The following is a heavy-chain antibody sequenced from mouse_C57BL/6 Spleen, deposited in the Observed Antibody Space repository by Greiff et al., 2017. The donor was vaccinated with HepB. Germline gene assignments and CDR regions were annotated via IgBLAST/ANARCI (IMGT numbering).Heavy chain of an antibody. Sequence: EVKVVESGEGLVKPGGSLKLSCAASGFTFSSYAMSWVRQTPEKRLEWVAYISSGGDYIYYADTVKGRFTISRDNARNTLYLQMSSLKSEDTAMYYCTRGAITTVGYFDVWGTGTTVTVSS. J-gene: IGHJ1*03. CDR3: TRGAITTVGYFDV. CDR1: GFTFSSYA. V-gene: IGHV5-9-1*02. CDR2: ISSGGDYI. D-gene: IGHD1-1*01.